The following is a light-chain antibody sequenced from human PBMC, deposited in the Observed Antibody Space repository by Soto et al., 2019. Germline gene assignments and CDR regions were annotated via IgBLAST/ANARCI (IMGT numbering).Light chain of an antibody. CDR2: GAS. CDR1: QSVSSN. Sequence: EIVMTHSQSTVSVSQLERATPSCRASQSVSSNLAWYQQKPGQAPRLLIYGASTRATGIPARFSGSGSGTEFTLTISSLQSEDFAVYYCQQYNNWPPVTFGQGTKVDI. J-gene: IGKJ1*01. V-gene: IGKV3-15*01. CDR3: QQYNNWPPVT.